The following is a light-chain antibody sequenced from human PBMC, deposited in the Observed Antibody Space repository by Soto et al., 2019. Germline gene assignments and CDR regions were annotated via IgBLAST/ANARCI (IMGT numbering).Light chain of an antibody. V-gene: IGLV1-44*01. CDR3: ATWDDSLNGVV. CDR1: SSNFGRHT. CDR2: TNN. Sequence: QSVLTQPPSASGTPGQSVTMSCSGSSSNFGRHTVSWYQQLPGTVPRLLMYTNNQRPSGVPDRFSGSKSGNSASLTISGLLSEDEGFYHCATWDDSLNGVVFGGGTQLTVL. J-gene: IGLJ2*01.